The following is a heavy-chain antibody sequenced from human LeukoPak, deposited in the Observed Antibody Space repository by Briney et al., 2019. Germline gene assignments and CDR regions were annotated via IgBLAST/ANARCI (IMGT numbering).Heavy chain of an antibody. J-gene: IGHJ4*02. Sequence: GGSLRLSCAASGFTFTSYWMTWVRQAPGKGLEWVSSISSSSSYIYYADSVKGRFTISRDNAKNSLYLQMNSLRAEDTAVYYCAEIVGATPGYWGQGTLVTVSS. CDR1: GFTFTSYW. CDR3: AEIVGATPGY. CDR2: ISSSSSYI. D-gene: IGHD1-26*01. V-gene: IGHV3-21*01.